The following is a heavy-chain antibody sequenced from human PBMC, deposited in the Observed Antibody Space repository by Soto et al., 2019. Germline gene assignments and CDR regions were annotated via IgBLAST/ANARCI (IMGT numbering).Heavy chain of an antibody. V-gene: IGHV3-30-3*01. CDR2: ISYDGSNK. Sequence: QVQLVESGGGVVQPGRSLRLSCAASGFTFSNYAIHWVRQAPGKGLEWVAAISYDGSNKYYADSVKGRFTISRDNSKSTLYLQVNSLSADDTAVYYCARGTSSGWYYFDYWGQGTLVTVSS. J-gene: IGHJ4*02. CDR1: GFTFSNYA. D-gene: IGHD6-19*01. CDR3: ARGTSSGWYYFDY.